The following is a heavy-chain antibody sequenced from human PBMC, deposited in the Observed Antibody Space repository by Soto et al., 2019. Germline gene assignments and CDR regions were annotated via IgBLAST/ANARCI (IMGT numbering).Heavy chain of an antibody. CDR1: GASFSPYY. J-gene: IGHJ4*02. V-gene: IGHV4-34*02. Sequence: QVQPQQWGAGLLKPSETLSLTCAIYGASFSPYYWGWVRQPPGKGLEWIGEVNLSGSTNYNPSLKSRVTISVDASKNQLSLRLTSLTAADTAVYYCARSPTFYNYVWWNATYWAQGTLVTVSS. CDR3: ARSPTFYNYVWWNATY. CDR2: VNLSGST. D-gene: IGHD3-16*01.